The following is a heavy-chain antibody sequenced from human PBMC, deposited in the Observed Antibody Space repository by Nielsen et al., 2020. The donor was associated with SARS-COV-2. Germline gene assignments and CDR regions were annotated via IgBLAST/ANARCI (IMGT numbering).Heavy chain of an antibody. V-gene: IGHV3-20*04. CDR1: GFTFDDYG. D-gene: IGHD3-22*01. Sequence: GEPLKISCAASGFTFDDYGMSWVRQAPGKGLEWVSGINWNGGSTGYADSVKGRFTISRDNAKNSLYLQMNSLRAEDTALYYCARTYDSSGPGYFDYWGQGTLVTVSS. J-gene: IGHJ4*02. CDR3: ARTYDSSGPGYFDY. CDR2: INWNGGST.